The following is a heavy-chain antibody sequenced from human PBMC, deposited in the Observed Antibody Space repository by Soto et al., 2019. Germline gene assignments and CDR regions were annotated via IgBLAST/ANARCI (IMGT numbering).Heavy chain of an antibody. D-gene: IGHD5-12*01. CDR2: INHSGST. Sequence: SETLSLTCAVYGGSFSGYYWSWIRQPPGKGLEWIGEINHSGSTNYNPSLKSRVTISVDTSKNQFSLKLSSVTAADTAVYYCARIDYSGYDYRSSSDYWGQGTLVTVSS. CDR1: GGSFSGYY. J-gene: IGHJ4*02. V-gene: IGHV4-34*01. CDR3: ARIDYSGYDYRSSSDY.